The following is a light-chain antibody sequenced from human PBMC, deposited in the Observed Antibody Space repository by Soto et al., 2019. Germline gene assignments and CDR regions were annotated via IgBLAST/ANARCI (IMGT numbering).Light chain of an antibody. CDR3: QHYGSYWT. CDR1: QSISSW. CDR2: DAS. Sequence: DIQMTQSPSTLSASVGDRVTITCRASQSISSWLAWYHQKPGKAPKLLIYDASSLESGVPSRFSGSGSGTEFTLTISSLQPDDFATYYCQHYGSYWTFGQGTKV. J-gene: IGKJ1*01. V-gene: IGKV1-5*01.